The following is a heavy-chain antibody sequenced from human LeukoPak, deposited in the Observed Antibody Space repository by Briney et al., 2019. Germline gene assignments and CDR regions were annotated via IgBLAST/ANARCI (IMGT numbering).Heavy chain of an antibody. CDR2: IQRKIDGETT. J-gene: IGHJ4*02. D-gene: IGHD3-10*01. V-gene: IGHV3-15*01. CDR1: GFTFSNAW. Sequence: GGSLRLSCAASGFTFSNAWMSWVRQAPGKGLEWVGRIQRKIDGETTDYVAPVKGRFTTSRDDSKNMLYLQMNSLKTEDTAVYYCTTEEAGGFDNWGQGTLVTVSS. CDR3: TTEEAGGFDN.